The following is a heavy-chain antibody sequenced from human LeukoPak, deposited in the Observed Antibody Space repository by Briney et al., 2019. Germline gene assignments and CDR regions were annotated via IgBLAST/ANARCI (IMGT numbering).Heavy chain of an antibody. CDR1: GFTFSTYP. J-gene: IGHJ4*02. Sequence: GGSLRLSCAASGFTFSTYPVNWVRQAPGKGLEWVSYISSSSSTIYYAGSVKGRFTISIDNAKNSLYLQVNSLRAEDTAVYFCVRAPGANIYGYAFWGQGTLVTVSS. V-gene: IGHV3-48*01. D-gene: IGHD5-18*01. CDR2: ISSSSSTI. CDR3: VRAPGANIYGYAF.